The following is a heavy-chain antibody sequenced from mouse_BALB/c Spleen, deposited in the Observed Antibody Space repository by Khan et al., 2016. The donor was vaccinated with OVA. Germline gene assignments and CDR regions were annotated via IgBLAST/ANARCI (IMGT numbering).Heavy chain of an antibody. CDR1: GYTFTSYT. CDR2: INPSNGYT. CDR3: VRDGAYHRSDGSFAY. Sequence: VQLKQSGAELARPGASVKMSCKASGYTFTSYTIHWIKKRPGQGLEWIGYINPSNGYTNYNQKSKDKATLTTDKSSTPASLQLSSLTTDDSAVYNCVRDGAYHRSDGSFAYWGQGTLVTVSA. D-gene: IGHD2-14*01. V-gene: IGHV1-4*01. J-gene: IGHJ3*01.